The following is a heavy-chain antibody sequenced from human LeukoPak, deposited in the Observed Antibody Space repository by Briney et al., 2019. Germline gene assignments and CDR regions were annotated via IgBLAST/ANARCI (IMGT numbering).Heavy chain of an antibody. J-gene: IGHJ4*02. D-gene: IGHD1-1*01. CDR1: GFTFSNYW. V-gene: IGHV3-7*01. CDR2: IKEDGTTI. Sequence: GGSLRLSCTASGFTFSNYWMGWVRQAPGKGLEWVANIKEDGTTIYYVDSVKGRFTISRDNAKNSLYLQMNSLRAEDTAVYYCARAGNYYFEYWGQGTLVTVSS. CDR3: ARAGNYYFEY.